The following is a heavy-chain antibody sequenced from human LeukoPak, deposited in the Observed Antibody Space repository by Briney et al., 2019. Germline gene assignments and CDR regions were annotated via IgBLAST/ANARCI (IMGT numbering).Heavy chain of an antibody. Sequence: GGSLRLSCAASGFTFSSYGMHWVRQAPGKGLEWVAVISYDGSNKYYADSVKGRFTISRDNSKNTLYLQMNSLRAEDTAVYYCAKSGGIAVAGTSNPHYYYGMDVWGQGTTVTVSS. CDR1: GFTFSSYG. CDR3: AKSGGIAVAGTSNPHYYYGMDV. J-gene: IGHJ6*02. V-gene: IGHV3-30*18. CDR2: ISYDGSNK. D-gene: IGHD6-19*01.